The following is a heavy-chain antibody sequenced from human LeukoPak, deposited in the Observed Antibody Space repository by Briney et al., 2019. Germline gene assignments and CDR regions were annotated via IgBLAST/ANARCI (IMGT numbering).Heavy chain of an antibody. CDR1: GFTFSSHG. Sequence: GGSLRLSCAASGFTFSSHGMHWVRQAPGKGLEWVAVIGRDGRVALYADSVKGRFAISRDNSNNALYLQMNSLRGEDTAVYHCAREDYDGAGSYYTHWGQGTLVSVSS. CDR2: IGRDGRVA. D-gene: IGHD3-10*01. V-gene: IGHV3-30*03. J-gene: IGHJ4*02. CDR3: AREDYDGAGSYYTH.